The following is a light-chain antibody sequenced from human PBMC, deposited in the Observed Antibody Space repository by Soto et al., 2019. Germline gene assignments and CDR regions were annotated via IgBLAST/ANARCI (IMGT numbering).Light chain of an antibody. V-gene: IGLV1-47*01. CDR1: SSNIGSNY. J-gene: IGLJ1*01. CDR2: RNN. CDR3: AAWDDSLSGSSV. Sequence: QSVLTQPPSASGTPGQRVTISCSGSSSNIGSNYVYWYQQLPGTAPKLLIYRNNQRPSGVPDRFSGSKSGTSASLAISGLRSEDEADYYCAAWDDSLSGSSVFGTGTKVTVL.